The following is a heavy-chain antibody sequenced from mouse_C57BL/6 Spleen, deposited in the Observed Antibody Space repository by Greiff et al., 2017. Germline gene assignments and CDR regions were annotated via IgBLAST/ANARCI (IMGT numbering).Heavy chain of an antibody. CDR3: ARDSNYLAY. D-gene: IGHD2-5*01. J-gene: IGHJ3*01. CDR1: GYSITSGYY. CDR2: ISYDGSN. V-gene: IGHV3-6*01. Sequence: EVQRVASGPGLVKPSQSLSLTCSVTGYSITSGYYWNWIRQFPGNKLEWMGYISYDGSNNYNPSLKNRISITRDTSKNQFFLKLNSVTTEDTATYYCARDSNYLAYWGQGTLVTVSA.